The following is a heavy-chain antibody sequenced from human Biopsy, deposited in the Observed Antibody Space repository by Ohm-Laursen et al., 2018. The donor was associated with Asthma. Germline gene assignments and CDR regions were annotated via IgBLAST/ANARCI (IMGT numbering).Heavy chain of an antibody. CDR1: GGSMTPTSHY. CDR3: ARRTTIFGVVQKDHGMDA. D-gene: IGHD3-3*01. J-gene: IGHJ6*02. V-gene: IGHV4-39*01. CDR2: ISYGGKT. Sequence: SDTLSLTWSVSGGSMTPTSHYWDWIRQPPGKGLEWIGYISYGGKTSYNPSLQNRVTISRDTSKNQFSLRLTSVTAADSAVYFCARRTTIFGVVQKDHGMDAWGQGTTVIVSS.